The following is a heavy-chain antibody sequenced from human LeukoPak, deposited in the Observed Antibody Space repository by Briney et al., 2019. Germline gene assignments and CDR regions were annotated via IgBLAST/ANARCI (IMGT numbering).Heavy chain of an antibody. Sequence: SQTLSLTCTISGDSVSSSSVTWNWIRQSPSRGLEWLGRTYYRSTWYNDYAVSVRGRITVNPDTSKNQFSLHLNSVTPEDTAVYYCARRLTQYDCFDPWGQGILVTVSS. D-gene: IGHD2-2*01. CDR1: GDSVSSSSVT. CDR3: ARRLTQYDCFDP. J-gene: IGHJ5*02. V-gene: IGHV6-1*01. CDR2: TYYRSTWYN.